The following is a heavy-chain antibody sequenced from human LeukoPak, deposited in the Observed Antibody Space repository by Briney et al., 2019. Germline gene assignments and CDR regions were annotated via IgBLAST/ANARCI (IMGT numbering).Heavy chain of an antibody. D-gene: IGHD6-19*01. Sequence: GGALSLSCAASLFTFSSYSMNGVRQAPGKGLEWVSSISSSRSYIYYADSVKGRFTIPRDNAKNSLYLQMNSLRAEDTAMYYCARGAVAGTDWGQGTLVTVSS. V-gene: IGHV3-21*01. CDR1: LFTFSSYS. CDR3: ARGAVAGTD. J-gene: IGHJ4*02. CDR2: ISSSRSYI.